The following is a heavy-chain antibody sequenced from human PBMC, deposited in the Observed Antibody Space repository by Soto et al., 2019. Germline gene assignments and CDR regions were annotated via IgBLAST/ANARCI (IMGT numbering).Heavy chain of an antibody. D-gene: IGHD2-2*01. V-gene: IGHV3-23*01. CDR2: ISASGDST. CDR3: VTDWQGNSCSGVGCLRY. Sequence: EVQLLESGGGLVQPGGSLRLSCAASGFTFSTYAMSWVRQAPGKGLQWVSSISASGDSTYYADSLKGRFSISIDKSKNTLYLQMNRLRAEYASLYYCVTDWQGNSCSGVGCLRYWGQGNLVTVSS. J-gene: IGHJ4*02. CDR1: GFTFSTYA.